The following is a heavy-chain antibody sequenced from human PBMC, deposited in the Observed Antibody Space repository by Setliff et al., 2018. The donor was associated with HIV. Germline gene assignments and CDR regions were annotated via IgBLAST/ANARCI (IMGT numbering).Heavy chain of an antibody. V-gene: IGHV4-61*01. CDR3: ARGGKRAFDI. CDR1: GDSVNDRSYF. CDR2: ISATGST. Sequence: SETLSLTCTVSGDSVNDRSYFWGWIRQPPGKGLEWIGHISATGSTNYNHSLKSRVTMSLDTSKNQFSLNLNSVSGADTALYYCARGGKRAFDIWGQGAMVTVSS. J-gene: IGHJ3*02.